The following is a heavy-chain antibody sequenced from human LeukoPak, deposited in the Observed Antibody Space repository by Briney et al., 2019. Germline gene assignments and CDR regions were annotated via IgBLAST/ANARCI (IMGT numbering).Heavy chain of an antibody. V-gene: IGHV1-69*06. CDR1: GGTFSSYA. J-gene: IGHJ4*02. CDR3: ASTTDFWSGYYKAKRYYFDY. CDR2: IIPIFGTA. Sequence: GASVKVSCKASGGTFSSYAISWVRQAPGQGLEWMGGIIPIFGTANYAQKFQGRVTITADKSTSTAYMELSSLRSEDTAVYYCASTTDFWSGYYKAKRYYFDYWGQGTLVTVSS. D-gene: IGHD3-3*01.